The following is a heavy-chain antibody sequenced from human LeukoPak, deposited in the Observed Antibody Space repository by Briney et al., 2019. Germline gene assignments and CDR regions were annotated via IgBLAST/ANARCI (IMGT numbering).Heavy chain of an antibody. J-gene: IGHJ4*02. CDR3: ANGYAFDC. Sequence: SETLSLTCAVYGGSFSGCYWSWIRQPPGKGLEWIGEINHSGSTNYNPSLKSRVTISVDTSKNQFSLKLSSVTAADTAVYYCANGYAFDCWGQGTLVTVSS. V-gene: IGHV4-34*01. CDR1: GGSFSGCY. D-gene: IGHD5-18*01. CDR2: INHSGST.